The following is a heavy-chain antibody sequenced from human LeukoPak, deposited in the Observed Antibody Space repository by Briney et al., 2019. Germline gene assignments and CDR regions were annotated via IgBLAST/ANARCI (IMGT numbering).Heavy chain of an antibody. J-gene: IGHJ4*02. CDR2: IYSGGST. D-gene: IGHD4-17*01. Sequence: GGSLRLSCAASGFTVSSNYMSWVRHAPGKGLEWGSVIYSGGSTYYADSVKGRFTISRDISKKTLYLQMNSLRVEDTAVYYCARAVPYNYGDLYFDYWGQGTLVTVSS. V-gene: IGHV3-53*01. CDR1: GFTVSSNY. CDR3: ARAVPYNYGDLYFDY.